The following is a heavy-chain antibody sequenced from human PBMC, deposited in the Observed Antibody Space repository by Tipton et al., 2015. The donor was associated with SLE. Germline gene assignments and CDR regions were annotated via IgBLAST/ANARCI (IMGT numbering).Heavy chain of an antibody. J-gene: IGHJ3*02. CDR2: ITSSGSAI. D-gene: IGHD7-27*01. Sequence: GSLRLSCVASGFTFSNYEMNWVLQAPGKGLERVAFITSSGSAIRYADSVKGRFTISRDNAKNSLYLQMNNLRAEDTAMYYCTRERPDTGGDASEIWGQGTMVTVSS. CDR1: GFTFSNYE. V-gene: IGHV3-48*03. CDR3: TRERPDTGGDASEI.